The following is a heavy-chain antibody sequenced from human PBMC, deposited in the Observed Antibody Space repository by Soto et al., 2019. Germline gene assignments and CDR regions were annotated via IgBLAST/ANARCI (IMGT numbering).Heavy chain of an antibody. D-gene: IGHD1-26*01. CDR3: ERGEKYSGRIFEY. V-gene: IGHV6-1*01. Sequence: PSQTLSLTCAITWDSFSINISGCSWFRQSPSRGLECLGRTYYRSKWYYEYAVSVRGLITINPDTSKNQYSLQLNSVTPEEKAVYFCERGEKYSGRIFEYWGQGNLVTVSS. J-gene: IGHJ4*01. CDR1: WDSFSINISG. CDR2: TYYRSKWYY.